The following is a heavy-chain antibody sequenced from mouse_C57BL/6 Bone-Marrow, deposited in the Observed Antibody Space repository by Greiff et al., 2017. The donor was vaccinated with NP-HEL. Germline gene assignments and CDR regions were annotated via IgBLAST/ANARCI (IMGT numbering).Heavy chain of an antibody. CDR1: GYAFSSSW. J-gene: IGHJ1*03. V-gene: IGHV1-82*01. Sequence: QLQQSGPELVKPGASVKISCKASGYAFSSSWMNWVKQRPGKGLEWIGRIYPGDGDTNYNGKFKGKATLTADKSSSTAYMQLSSLTSEDSAVYFCARSEEFITTVVAHWYFDVWGTGTTVTVSS. CDR2: IYPGDGDT. CDR3: ARSEEFITTVVAHWYFDV. D-gene: IGHD1-1*01.